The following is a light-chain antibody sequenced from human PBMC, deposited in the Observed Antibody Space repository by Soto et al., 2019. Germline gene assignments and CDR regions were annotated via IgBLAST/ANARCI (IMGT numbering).Light chain of an antibody. V-gene: IGLV2-14*01. J-gene: IGLJ1*01. Sequence: QSVLTQPASVSGSPGQSITISCTGTSSDVGGYNYVSWYQQHPGKVPKLMIFEASNRPSGVSNRFSGSRSGNTASLTISGLQAEDEADYYCSSYTTSRTLVFGPGTKLTVL. CDR1: SSDVGGYNY. CDR3: SSYTTSRTLV. CDR2: EAS.